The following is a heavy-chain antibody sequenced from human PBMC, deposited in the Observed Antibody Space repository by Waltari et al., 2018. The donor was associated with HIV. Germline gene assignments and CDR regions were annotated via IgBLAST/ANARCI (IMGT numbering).Heavy chain of an antibody. Sequence: DVQWVECGGELVQVGGALRLSCAGSGYAFYTYVMNWGRQAPRKGLEWIASISSNGGSIHYADSVRGRSTISRDNAKSSLYLQMNSLRGEDTAIYYGARDDLIVRRPFGIWGQGTMVTV. J-gene: IGHJ3*02. CDR1: GYAFYTYV. D-gene: IGHD3-16*02. V-gene: IGHV3-48*03. CDR2: ISSNGGSI. CDR3: ARDDLIVRRPFGI.